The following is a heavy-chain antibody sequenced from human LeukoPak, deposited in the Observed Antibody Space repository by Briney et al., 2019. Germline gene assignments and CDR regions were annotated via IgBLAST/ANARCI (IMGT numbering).Heavy chain of an antibody. CDR3: ARVEDGYNFDY. D-gene: IGHD5-24*01. J-gene: IGHJ4*02. CDR2: IYSGGST. Sequence: GGSLRLSCAVSGFTVSSNYMSWVRQAPGKGLEWVSVIYSGGSTYYADSVKGRFTISRHNSKNTLYLQMNSLRAEDTAVYYCARVEDGYNFDYWGQGTLVTVSS. CDR1: GFTVSSNY. V-gene: IGHV3-53*04.